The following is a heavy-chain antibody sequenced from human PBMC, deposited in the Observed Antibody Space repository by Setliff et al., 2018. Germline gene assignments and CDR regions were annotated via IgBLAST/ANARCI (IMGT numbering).Heavy chain of an antibody. Sequence: KPSETLSLTCAVYGGSFSGYYWSWIRQPPGKGLEWIGEINHSGSTNYNPSLKSRVTISVDTSKNQFSLKLSSVTAADTAVYYCARARSRYYNFWSGEMDVWGKGTTVTVS. CDR2: INHSGST. D-gene: IGHD3-3*01. CDR3: ARARSRYYNFWSGEMDV. V-gene: IGHV4-34*01. CDR1: GGSFSGYY. J-gene: IGHJ6*03.